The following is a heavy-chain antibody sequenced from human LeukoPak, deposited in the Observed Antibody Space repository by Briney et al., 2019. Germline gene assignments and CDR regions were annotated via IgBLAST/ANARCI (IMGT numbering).Heavy chain of an antibody. Sequence: SETLSLTCAVSGGSFSDNGWWSWVRQPPGKGLEWIGSIYYSGSTYYNPSLKSRVTISVDTSKNQFSLKLNSVTATDTAVYYCARHYGPWGQGTLVTVSS. CDR1: GGSFSDNGW. J-gene: IGHJ4*02. CDR3: ARHYGP. D-gene: IGHD3-10*01. CDR2: IYYSGST. V-gene: IGHV4-39*01.